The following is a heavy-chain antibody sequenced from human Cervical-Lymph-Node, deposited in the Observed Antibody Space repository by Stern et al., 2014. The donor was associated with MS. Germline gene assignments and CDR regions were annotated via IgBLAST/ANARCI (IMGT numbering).Heavy chain of an antibody. V-gene: IGHV3-7*01. D-gene: IGHD3-16*01. CDR1: GFIFENYW. CDR3: ARDSSVDGYILGRN. J-gene: IGHJ4*02. Sequence: EMQLEESGGGLVRPGGSMRLSCAGSGFIFENYWMSWVRQAPGKGLAWVANIKQDGSEKYYVDSVRGRFTISRDNAQKSLYLQMNSLRVEDTALYFCARDSSVDGYILGRNWGQGARVTVSS. CDR2: IKQDGSEK.